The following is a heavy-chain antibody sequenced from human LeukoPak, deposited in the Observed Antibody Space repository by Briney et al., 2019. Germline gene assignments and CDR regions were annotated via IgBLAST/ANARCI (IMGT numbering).Heavy chain of an antibody. CDR2: ISSSSSYI. CDR3: AVLLAPFRIDY. J-gene: IGHJ4*02. Sequence: GRSLRLSCAASGFTFSSYSMNWVRQAPGKGLEWVSSISSSSSYIYYADSVKGRFTISRDNAKNSLYLQMNSLRAEDTAVYYCAVLLAPFRIDYWGQGTLVTVSS. D-gene: IGHD3-3*02. V-gene: IGHV3-21*01. CDR1: GFTFSSYS.